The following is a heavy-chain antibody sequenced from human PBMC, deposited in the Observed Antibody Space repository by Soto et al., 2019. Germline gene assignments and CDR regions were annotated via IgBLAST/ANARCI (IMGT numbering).Heavy chain of an antibody. Sequence: PSETLSLTCAVYGGSFSGYYWSWIRQPPGKGLEWIGEINHSGSTNYNPSLKSRVTISVDTSKNQFSLKLSSVTAADTAVYYCARSKVVATIRYGPYYYYYGMDVWGQGTTVT. D-gene: IGHD5-12*01. V-gene: IGHV4-34*01. CDR2: INHSGST. CDR3: ARSKVVATIRYGPYYYYYGMDV. J-gene: IGHJ6*02. CDR1: GGSFSGYY.